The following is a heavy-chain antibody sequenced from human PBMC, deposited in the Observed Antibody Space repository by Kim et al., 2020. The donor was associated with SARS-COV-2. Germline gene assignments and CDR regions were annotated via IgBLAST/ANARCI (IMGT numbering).Heavy chain of an antibody. J-gene: IGHJ4*02. CDR2: IYYSGSS. CDR1: GDSISSGGYY. D-gene: IGHD5-12*01. CDR3: ARSRYSGYAAY. Sequence: SETLSLTCTVSGDSISSGGYYWSWIRQHPGKGLEWIGYIYYSGSSYYNPSLKSRVTISVDTSKNQFSLRLSSVTAADTAVYYCARSRYSGYAAYWGQGTL. V-gene: IGHV4-31*03.